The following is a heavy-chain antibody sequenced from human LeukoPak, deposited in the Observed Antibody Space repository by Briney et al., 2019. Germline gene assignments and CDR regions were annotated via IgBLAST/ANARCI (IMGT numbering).Heavy chain of an antibody. D-gene: IGHD4-17*01. J-gene: IGHJ4*02. CDR1: GLTFVSYG. Sequence: GGSLRSSCAPPGLTFVSYGMHGVPQAPGKGRGGVAVISYDGSNKYYADSVKGRFTISRDNSKNTLYLQMNSLRAEDTAVYYCAKMSVYGDYVYYFDYWGQGTLVTVSS. CDR3: AKMSVYGDYVYYFDY. V-gene: IGHV3-30*18. CDR2: ISYDGSNK.